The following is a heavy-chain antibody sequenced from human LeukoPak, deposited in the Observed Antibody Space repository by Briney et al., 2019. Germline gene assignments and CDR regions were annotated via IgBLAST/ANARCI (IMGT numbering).Heavy chain of an antibody. Sequence: SETLSLTCTVSGGSISSGDYYWSWIRQPPGKGLEWIGYIYYSGSTYYNPSPKSRVTISVDTSKNQFSLKLSSVTAADTAVYYCARVEAAAGSPLFDYWGQGTLVTVSS. D-gene: IGHD6-13*01. J-gene: IGHJ4*02. V-gene: IGHV4-30-4*01. CDR3: ARVEAAAGSPLFDY. CDR2: IYYSGST. CDR1: GGSISSGDYY.